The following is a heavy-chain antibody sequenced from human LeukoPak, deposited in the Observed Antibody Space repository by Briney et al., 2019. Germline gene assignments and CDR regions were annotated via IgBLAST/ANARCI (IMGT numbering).Heavy chain of an antibody. D-gene: IGHD2-21*02. V-gene: IGHV4-59*01. J-gene: IGHJ6*02. Sequence: SETLSLTCTVSGGSISSYYWSWIRQPPGKGLEWIGYIYYSGSTNYNPSLKSRVTISVDTSKNQFSLKLSSVTAADTAVYYCARAEIYCGGDCYPPYYYYGMDVWGQGTTVTVSS. CDR2: IYYSGST. CDR1: GGSISSYY. CDR3: ARAEIYCGGDCYPPYYYYGMDV.